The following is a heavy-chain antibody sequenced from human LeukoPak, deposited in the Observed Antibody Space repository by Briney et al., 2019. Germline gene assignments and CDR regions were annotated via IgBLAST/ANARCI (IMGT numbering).Heavy chain of an antibody. CDR3: ASGRGSDHKDNWFDP. Sequence: ASVKVSCKASGYTFTTYDINWVRQATGQGLEWMGWMNPNSGNTGYTQKFQGRVTMTRNTSISTAYMELSSLRSEDTAVYYCASGRGSDHKDNWFDPWGQGTLVTVSS. V-gene: IGHV1-8*01. CDR2: MNPNSGNT. J-gene: IGHJ5*02. CDR1: GYTFTTYD. D-gene: IGHD6-19*01.